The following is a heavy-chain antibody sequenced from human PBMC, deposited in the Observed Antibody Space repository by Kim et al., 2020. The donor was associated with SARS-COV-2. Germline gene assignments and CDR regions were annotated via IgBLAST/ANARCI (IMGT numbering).Heavy chain of an antibody. CDR1: GFTFSGYY. V-gene: IGHV3-11*03. Sequence: GGSLRLSCAASGFTFSGYYMSWIRQAPGKGLEWVSYISSSSSYTNYADSVKGRFTISRDNAKNSLYLQMNSLRAEDTAVYYCARSDLLGICGVVIMNAVDIWGQGTMVTVSS. D-gene: IGHD3-3*01. CDR3: ARSDLLGICGVVIMNAVDI. CDR2: ISSSSSYT. J-gene: IGHJ3*02.